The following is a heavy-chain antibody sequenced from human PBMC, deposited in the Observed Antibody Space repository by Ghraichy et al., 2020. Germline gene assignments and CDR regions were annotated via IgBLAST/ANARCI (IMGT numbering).Heavy chain of an antibody. D-gene: IGHD3-3*01. CDR3: ARVSDFWSGYQNWFDP. V-gene: IGHV4-34*01. J-gene: IGHJ5*02. CDR2: INHSGST. CDR1: GGSFSGYY. Sequence: SETLSLTCAVYGGSFSGYYWSWIRQPPGKGLEWIGEINHSGSTNYNPSLKSRVTISVDTSKNQFSLKLSSVTAADTAVYYCARVSDFWSGYQNWFDPWGQGTLVTVSS.